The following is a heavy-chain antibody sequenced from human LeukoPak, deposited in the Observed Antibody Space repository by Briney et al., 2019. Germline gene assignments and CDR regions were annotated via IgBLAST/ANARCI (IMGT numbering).Heavy chain of an antibody. CDR1: GFTFDDYA. V-gene: IGHV3-9*01. CDR3: AKGVPGYCSSTSCSDYDILTGFDY. Sequence: GGSLRLSCAASGFTFDDYAMHWVRQAPEKGLEWVSGISWNSGSIGYADSVKGRFTISRDNAKNSLYLQMNNLRAEDTALYYCAKGVPGYCSSTSCSDYDILTGFDYWGQGTLVTVSS. J-gene: IGHJ4*02. D-gene: IGHD2-2*01. CDR2: ISWNSGSI.